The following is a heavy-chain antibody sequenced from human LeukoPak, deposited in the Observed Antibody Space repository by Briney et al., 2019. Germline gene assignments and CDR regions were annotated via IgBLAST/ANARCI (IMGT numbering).Heavy chain of an antibody. V-gene: IGHV3-30*02. D-gene: IGHD6-13*01. J-gene: IGHJ4*01. CDR1: GFTFSSYG. Sequence: PGGSLRLSCAAAGFTFSSYGMHWVRQAPGKGLEWVAFIRYDGSNKYYADSVKGRFTISRDKSKNTLYLQMNSLRAEDTAVCYCAKAYDYSSSWRSGYYFDYWGQGTLVTVSS. CDR3: AKAYDYSSSWRSGYYFDY. CDR2: IRYDGSNK.